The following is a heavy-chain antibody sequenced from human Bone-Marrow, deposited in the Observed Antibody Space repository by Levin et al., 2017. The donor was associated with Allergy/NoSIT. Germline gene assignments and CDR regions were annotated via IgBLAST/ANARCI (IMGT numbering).Heavy chain of an antibody. CDR1: GFTFTNNA. CDR3: VKDRSAGDNWNYAGPFES. J-gene: IGHJ4*02. Sequence: QAGGSLRLSCAASGFTFTNNAMHWVRQTPGKGLEWVSGIMWNSARMGYADSVKGRFTISRDNGKKFLYLEMNALGVEDTALYYGVKDRSAGDNWNYAGPFESCGQGTLVTVSS. V-gene: IGHV3-9*01. CDR2: IMWNSARM. D-gene: IGHD1-7*01.